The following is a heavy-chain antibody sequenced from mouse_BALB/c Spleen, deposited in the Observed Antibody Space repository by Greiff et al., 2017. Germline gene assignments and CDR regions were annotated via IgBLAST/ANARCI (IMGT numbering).Heavy chain of an antibody. CDR2: ISSGGSYT. V-gene: IGHV5-9-3*01. Sequence: EVMLVESGGGLVKPGGSLKLSCAASGFTFSSYAMSWVRQTPEKRLEWVATISSGGSYTYYPDSVKGRFTISRDNAKNTLYLQMSSLRSEDTAMYYCARHRGNYAYYAMDYWGQGTSVTVSS. D-gene: IGHD2-1*01. CDR3: ARHRGNYAYYAMDY. J-gene: IGHJ4*01. CDR1: GFTFSSYA.